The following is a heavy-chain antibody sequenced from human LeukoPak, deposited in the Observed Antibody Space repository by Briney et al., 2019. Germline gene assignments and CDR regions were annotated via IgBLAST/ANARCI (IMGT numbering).Heavy chain of an antibody. CDR1: GFTFSSYG. Sequence: GGSLRLSCAASGFTFSSYGMHWVRQAPGKGLEWVAVIWYDGSNKYYADSVKGRFTISRDNSKNTLYLQMNSLRAEDTAVYYCAGTTVTTWDYYGMDVWGQGTTVTVSS. CDR3: AGTTVTTWDYYGMDV. J-gene: IGHJ6*02. V-gene: IGHV3-33*01. CDR2: IWYDGSNK. D-gene: IGHD4-17*01.